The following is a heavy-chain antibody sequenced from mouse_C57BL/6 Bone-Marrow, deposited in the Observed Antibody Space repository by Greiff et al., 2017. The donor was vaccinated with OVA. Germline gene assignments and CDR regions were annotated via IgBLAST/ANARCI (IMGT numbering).Heavy chain of an antibody. CDR3: AERYYDGSSSFAY. J-gene: IGHJ3*01. CDR1: GYTFTSYG. Sequence: VKLQESGAELVRPGASVTLSCKASGYTFTSYGISWVKQRPGQGLEWIGEIYPRSGNTYYNVKFTGTATLTADKSYRTADMELRSLTSDDAAVYDCAERYYDGSSSFAYWGQGTLVTVSA. V-gene: IGHV1-81*01. D-gene: IGHD1-1*01. CDR2: IYPRSGNT.